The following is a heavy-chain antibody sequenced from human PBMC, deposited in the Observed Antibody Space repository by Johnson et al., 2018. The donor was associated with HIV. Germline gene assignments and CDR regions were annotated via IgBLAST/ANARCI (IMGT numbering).Heavy chain of an antibody. V-gene: IGHV3-7*04. D-gene: IGHD3-22*01. Sequence: VQLVESGGGLVQPGGSLRLSCAGSGFTFSSNWMSWVRQAPGKGLEWVANIKQDGSEKYYVDSVKGRFTISRDNAKNSLNLQMNSLRAEDTAVYYCARSYDSSGYYYSFAFDVWGQGTMVTVSS. CDR1: GFTFSSNW. CDR3: ARSYDSSGYYYSFAFDV. J-gene: IGHJ3*01. CDR2: IKQDGSEK.